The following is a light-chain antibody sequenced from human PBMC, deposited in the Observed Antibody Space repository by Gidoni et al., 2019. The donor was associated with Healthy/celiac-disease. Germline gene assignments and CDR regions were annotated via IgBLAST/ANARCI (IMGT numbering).Light chain of an antibody. CDR2: AAS. Sequence: DIQMTQSPSSLSASVGDRVTITCRASQDISNYLAWFQQKPGKDPESLIYAASILQSGVPSKFSGSGSRTDFTLTISSLQPEDFAVYYCQQYRVWPRTFGQGTKVEIK. J-gene: IGKJ1*01. CDR1: QDISNY. CDR3: QQYRVWPRT. V-gene: IGKV1-16*02.